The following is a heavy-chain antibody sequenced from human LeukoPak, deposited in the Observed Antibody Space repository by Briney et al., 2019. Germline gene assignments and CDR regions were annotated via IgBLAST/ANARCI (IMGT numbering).Heavy chain of an antibody. CDR2: IYYSGST. J-gene: IGHJ4*02. D-gene: IGHD3-16*02. CDR3: ARSHDHLWGNYPDY. V-gene: IGHV4-59*12. CDR1: GGSISSYY. Sequence: SETLSLTCTVSGGSISSYYWSWIRQPPGKGLEWIGYIYYSGSTNYYPSLKSRVTVSVDTSKNQFSLRLNSVTAADTAMYYCARSHDHLWGNYPDYWGQGTLVTVSS.